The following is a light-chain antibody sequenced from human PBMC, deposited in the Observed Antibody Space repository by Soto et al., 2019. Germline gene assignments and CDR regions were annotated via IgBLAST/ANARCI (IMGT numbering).Light chain of an antibody. CDR1: QSVSVN. CDR2: GVS. Sequence: EIVMTQAPGTLSLSPGERAALSCSASQSVSVNLAWYQQNPGQAPRLLIYGVSTRATGIPARFSGSESGTEFTLTISSLQSEDFEVYYCQQYNNWPITFGQGTRLEIK. CDR3: QQYNNWPIT. J-gene: IGKJ5*01. V-gene: IGKV3-15*01.